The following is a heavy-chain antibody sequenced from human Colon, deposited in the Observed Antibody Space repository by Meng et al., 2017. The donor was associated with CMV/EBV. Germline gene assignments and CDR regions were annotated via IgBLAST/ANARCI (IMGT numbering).Heavy chain of an antibody. Sequence: ASVKVSCKASGYSVSDKYLHWVRQAPGQGLEWMGWIKPNSDVTNYAKRFRGRVSMTRDTSINTAYMELSSLRSDDTAVYYCAILTVAAPFDYWGQGTLVTVSS. CDR2: IKPNSDVT. CDR3: AILTVAAPFDY. D-gene: IGHD6-6*01. V-gene: IGHV1-2*02. J-gene: IGHJ4*02. CDR1: GYSVSDKY.